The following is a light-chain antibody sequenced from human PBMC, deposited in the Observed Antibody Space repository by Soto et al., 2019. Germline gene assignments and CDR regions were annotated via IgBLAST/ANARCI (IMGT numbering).Light chain of an antibody. CDR3: AAWDDSLNGPL. CDR1: SFNIGSNA. J-gene: IGLJ3*02. V-gene: IGLV1-44*01. Sequence: QSVLTQPPSASGTPGQRVTISCSGSSFNIGSNAVNWYQQLPGTAPTLLIYSNNQRPSGVPDRFSGSKSGTSASLAVNGLQSEDEADYYCAAWDDSLNGPLFGGGTELTVL. CDR2: SNN.